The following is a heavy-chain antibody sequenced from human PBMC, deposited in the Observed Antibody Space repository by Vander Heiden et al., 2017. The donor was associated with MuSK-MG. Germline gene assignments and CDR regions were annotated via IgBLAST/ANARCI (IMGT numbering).Heavy chain of an antibody. D-gene: IGHD2-2*01. Sequence: EVQLLESGGGLVQPGGSMRLTCAAHGSTFSSYAINWVRQAPGKGLDWVAVFVGSGGGIYYADSVKGRFIVSRDNSKNTLSLQMSSLRAEDTAVYFCVKGLGYCSSASCYEDYWGQGTLVTVSS. V-gene: IGHV3-23*01. CDR1: GSTFSSYA. CDR2: FVGSGGGI. J-gene: IGHJ4*02. CDR3: VKGLGYCSSASCYEDY.